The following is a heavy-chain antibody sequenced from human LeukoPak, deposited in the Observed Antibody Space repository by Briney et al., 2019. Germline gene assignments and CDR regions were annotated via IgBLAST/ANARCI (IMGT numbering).Heavy chain of an antibody. J-gene: IGHJ5*02. CDR2: VNHSGGT. D-gene: IGHD3-9*01. V-gene: IGHV4-34*01. CDR3: ARHLRYPIP. CDR1: GGSFSGYY. Sequence: SETLSLTCAVYGGSFSGYYWSWIRQPPGKGLEWIGEVNHSGGTNYNPSLKSRVTISVDTSKNQFSLKLTSVTAADTAVYYCARHLRYPIPWGQGTLVTVSS.